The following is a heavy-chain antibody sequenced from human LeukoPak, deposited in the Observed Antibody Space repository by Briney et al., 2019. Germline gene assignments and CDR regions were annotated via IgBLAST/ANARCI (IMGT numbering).Heavy chain of an antibody. V-gene: IGHV4-39*07. J-gene: IGHJ1*01. D-gene: IGHD6-19*01. CDR2: IYYSGNT. CDR3: AREGEEVAGTGRYFQH. CDR1: GGSISSSSYY. Sequence: SETLSLTCTVSGGSISSSSYYWGWLRQPPGKGLEWIGSIYYSGNTYYNPSLKSRVTISVDTSNNQFSLKLSSVTAADTAVYYCAREGEEVAGTGRYFQHWGQGTLVIVSS.